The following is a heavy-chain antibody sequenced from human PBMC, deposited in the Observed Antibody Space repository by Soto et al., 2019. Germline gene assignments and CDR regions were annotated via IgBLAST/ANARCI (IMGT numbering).Heavy chain of an antibody. V-gene: IGHV1-24*01. J-gene: IGHJ3*02. CDR3: ATIDFWSGYYGAFDI. Sequence: GASVEVSCTVSGYTLTELSMHWVRQAPGKGLEWMGGFDPEDGETIYAQKFQGRVTMTEDTSTDTAYMELSSLRSEDTAVYYCATIDFWSGYYGAFDIWGQGTMVTVSS. CDR1: GYTLTELS. CDR2: FDPEDGET. D-gene: IGHD3-3*01.